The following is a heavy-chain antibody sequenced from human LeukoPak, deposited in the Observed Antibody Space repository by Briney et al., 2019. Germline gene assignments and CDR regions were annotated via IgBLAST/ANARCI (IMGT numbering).Heavy chain of an antibody. J-gene: IGHJ3*02. Sequence: SETLSLTCTVSGGSISSYDWSWLRQPPGKGLEWTGYIDNSGGNRYNPSLKRRATISVDSSKNQFSLKLSDVTAADTAVYYCARGPQRGYCYDPKDAFDIWGQGRMVTVSS. D-gene: IGHD5-18*01. V-gene: IGHV4-59*01. CDR2: IDNSGGN. CDR1: GGSISSYD. CDR3: ARGPQRGYCYDPKDAFDI.